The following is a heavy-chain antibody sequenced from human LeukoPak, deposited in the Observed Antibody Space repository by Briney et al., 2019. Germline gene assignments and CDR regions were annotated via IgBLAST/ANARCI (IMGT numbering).Heavy chain of an antibody. CDR2: ISYDGSNK. Sequence: PGGSLRLSCAASGFTFSSYAMHWVRQAPGKGLEWVAVISYDGSNKYYADSVKGRFTISRDNSKNTLYLQMNSLRAEDTAVYCCARDRIHAFDYWGQGTLVTVSS. V-gene: IGHV3-30-3*01. CDR1: GFTFSSYA. CDR3: ARDRIHAFDY. D-gene: IGHD2/OR15-2a*01. J-gene: IGHJ4*02.